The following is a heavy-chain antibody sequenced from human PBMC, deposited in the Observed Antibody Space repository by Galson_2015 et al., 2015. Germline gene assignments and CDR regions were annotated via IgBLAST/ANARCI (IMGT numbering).Heavy chain of an antibody. V-gene: IGHV4-59*01. J-gene: IGHJ6*02. CDR2: IYYSGST. Sequence: ATLSLPCTVSGGSISSYYWSWLRPPPGKGLEWIGYIYYSGSTNYNPALKSRVTISVDTSKNQFSLKLSSVTAADTAVYYCARFYSSSFYYYYGMDVWGQGTTVTVSS. D-gene: IGHD6-13*01. CDR3: ARFYSSSFYYYYGMDV. CDR1: GGSISSYY.